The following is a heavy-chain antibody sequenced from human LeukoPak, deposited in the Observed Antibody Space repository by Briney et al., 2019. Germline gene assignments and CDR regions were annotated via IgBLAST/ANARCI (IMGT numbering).Heavy chain of an antibody. D-gene: IGHD2-2*01. CDR1: GFTFSSYA. J-gene: IGHJ3*02. CDR2: ISGSGGST. V-gene: IGHV3-23*01. Sequence: PGGSLRLSCAATGFTFSSYAMSWVRQAPGKGLEWVSVISGSGGSTYYADSVKGRFTISRANFKNTLYLQMNSLRAEDTAVYYCAKGAPPYSTSYNDAFDIWGQGTMVTVSS. CDR3: AKGAPPYSTSYNDAFDI.